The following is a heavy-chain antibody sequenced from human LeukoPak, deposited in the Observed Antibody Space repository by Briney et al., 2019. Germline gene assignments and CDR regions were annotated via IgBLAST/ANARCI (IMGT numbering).Heavy chain of an antibody. CDR2: INTNTGNP. CDR1: GYTFTSYA. CDR3: ARDWVSSGWPRHFDY. D-gene: IGHD6-19*01. V-gene: IGHV7-4-1*02. Sequence: ASVKVSCKASGYTFTSYAMNWVRQAPGQGLEWMGWINTNTGNPTYAQGFAGRFVFSLDTSVSTAYLQISSLKAEDTAVYYCARDWVSSGWPRHFDYWGQGTLVTVSS. J-gene: IGHJ4*02.